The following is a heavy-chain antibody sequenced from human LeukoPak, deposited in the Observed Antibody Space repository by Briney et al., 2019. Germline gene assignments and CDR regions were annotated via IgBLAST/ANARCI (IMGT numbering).Heavy chain of an antibody. CDR2: IYTSGST. D-gene: IGHD3-10*01. V-gene: IGHV4-4*07. CDR3: ARDRFDYYGSGSYYRRGGVYYFDY. Sequence: SGTLSLTCTVSGGSISSYYWSWIRQPAGKGLEWIGRIYTSGSTNYNPSLKSRVTMSVDTSKNQFSLKLSSVTAADTAVYYCARDRFDYYGSGSYYRRGGVYYFDYWGQGTLVTVSS. CDR1: GGSISSYY. J-gene: IGHJ4*02.